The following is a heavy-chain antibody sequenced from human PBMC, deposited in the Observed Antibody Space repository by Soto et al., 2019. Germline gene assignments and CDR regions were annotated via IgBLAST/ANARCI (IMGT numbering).Heavy chain of an antibody. D-gene: IGHD1-1*01. CDR2: IVPMNGSP. V-gene: IGHV1-69*01. CDR3: TFAPNWPSQLTRY. CDR1: GGMFYSSA. Sequence: QVQLVQSGADVKTPGSPVKVSCKASGGMFYSSAINWVRQAPGQGLEWMGGIVPMNGSPKYAQGFQGRVTITAGGSATPIYMDLSGLKSEDTAVYYCTFAPNWPSQLTRYWGRGTLVTVSS. J-gene: IGHJ4*02.